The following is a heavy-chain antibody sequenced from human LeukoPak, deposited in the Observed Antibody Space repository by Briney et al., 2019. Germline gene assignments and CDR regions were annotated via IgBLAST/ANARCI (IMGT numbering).Heavy chain of an antibody. D-gene: IGHD3-9*01. V-gene: IGHV1-69*05. Sequence: SVKVSCKASGGTFISYAISWVRQAPGQGLERMGGIIPIFGTANYAQKFQGRVTMTTDTSTSTAYMELSRLRSDDTAVYYCARGLRPGLRYFDRDHVFDYWGQGTLVTVSS. CDR2: IIPIFGTA. J-gene: IGHJ4*02. CDR3: ARGLRPGLRYFDRDHVFDY. CDR1: GGTFISYA.